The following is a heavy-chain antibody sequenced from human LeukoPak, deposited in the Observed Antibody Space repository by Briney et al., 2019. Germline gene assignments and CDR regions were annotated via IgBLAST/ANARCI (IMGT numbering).Heavy chain of an antibody. J-gene: IGHJ4*02. D-gene: IGHD3-3*01. CDR3: AKDSSPYYDFWSGYYPFDY. CDR2: ISGSGGST. Sequence: GGSLRLSCAASGCTFSSYAMSWVRQAPGKGLEWVSAISGSGGSTYYADSVKGRFTISRDNSKNTLYLQMNSLRAEDTAVYYGAKDSSPYYDFWSGYYPFDYWGQGTLVTVSS. CDR1: GCTFSSYA. V-gene: IGHV3-23*01.